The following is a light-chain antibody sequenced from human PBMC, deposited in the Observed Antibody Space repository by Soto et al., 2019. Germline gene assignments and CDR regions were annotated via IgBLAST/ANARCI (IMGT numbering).Light chain of an antibody. CDR3: QQYNNWPET. V-gene: IGKV3-15*01. J-gene: IGKJ1*01. Sequence: EIVMTQSPATLSVSPGERATLSCRASQSVSSILAWYQQKPGQAPRLLIYGASTRATGIPARFSGSGSGTEFTLTISSLQSEDFAVYYCQQYNNWPETFGQGTKVEIK. CDR2: GAS. CDR1: QSVSSI.